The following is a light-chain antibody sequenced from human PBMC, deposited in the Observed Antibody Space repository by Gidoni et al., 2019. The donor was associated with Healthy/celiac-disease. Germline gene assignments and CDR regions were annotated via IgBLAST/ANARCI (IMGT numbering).Light chain of an antibody. CDR1: KLGDKY. CDR2: QDS. Sequence: YEPTSPPSGAVAPGQTASITCSGDKLGDKYACWYQQKPGQSPVLVIYQDSKRPSGIPERFSGSNSGNTATLTISGTQAMDEADYYCQAWDSSTVVFGGGTKLTVL. CDR3: QAWDSSTVV. V-gene: IGLV3-1*01. J-gene: IGLJ2*01.